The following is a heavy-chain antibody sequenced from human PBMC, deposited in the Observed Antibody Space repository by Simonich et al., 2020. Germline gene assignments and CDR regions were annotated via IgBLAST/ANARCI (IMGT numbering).Heavy chain of an antibody. CDR3: ARDPVVPAAIRNAFDI. CDR1: GYTFTGYY. CDR2: SNPKSVGK. Sequence: QVQLVQSGAEGNKPVASVKVSCKASGYTFTGYYMHWVRQAPGQRLEGMGWSNPKSVGKNYEQKFQGRVTMTRDTSISTAYMELSRLRSDDTAVYYCARDPVVPAAIRNAFDIWGQGTMVTVSS. J-gene: IGHJ3*02. V-gene: IGHV1-2*02. D-gene: IGHD2-2*01.